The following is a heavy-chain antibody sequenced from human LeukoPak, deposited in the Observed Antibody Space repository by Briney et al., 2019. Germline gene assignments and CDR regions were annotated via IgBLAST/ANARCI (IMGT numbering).Heavy chain of an antibody. J-gene: IGHJ4*02. CDR2: ICHSGISGNT. CDR1: GDSISSAC. D-gene: IGHD1-26*01. CDR3: AREVGPVTSLRIDS. V-gene: IGHV4-59*04. Sequence: SETLSLTCTVSGDSISSACWSWSRQPPGKGLGWIGSICHSGISGNTYYNPSLKSRVTISVDTPKNQFSLKLSSVTAADTAVYSCAREVGPVTSLRIDSWGQGSLVTVSS.